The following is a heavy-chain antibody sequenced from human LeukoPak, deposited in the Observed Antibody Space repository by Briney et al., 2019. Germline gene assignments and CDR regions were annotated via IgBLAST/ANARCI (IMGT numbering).Heavy chain of an antibody. D-gene: IGHD5-18*01. Sequence: GGSLRLSCATSGFTFTTFWMHWVRRAPGKGLVWVSRINHDGSSTNYADSVKGRFTISRDNAKNTVYLQMNSLRAEDTAVYYCERCGYSHGYGWGGGYYYYYMDVWGKGTTVTVSS. CDR2: INHDGSST. V-gene: IGHV3-74*01. CDR3: ERCGYSHGYGWGGGYYYYYMDV. J-gene: IGHJ6*03. CDR1: GFTFTTFW.